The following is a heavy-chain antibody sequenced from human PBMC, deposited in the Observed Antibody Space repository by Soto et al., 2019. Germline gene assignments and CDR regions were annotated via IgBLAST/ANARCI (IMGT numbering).Heavy chain of an antibody. J-gene: IGHJ4*02. CDR1: GGNFNTFG. D-gene: IGHD3-16*01. CDR2: IIPFFGTA. V-gene: IGHV1-69*01. CDR3: ARSAPMEAGDKYYYDF. Sequence: QVQLVQSGAEVKKTGSSVKVSCKASGGNFNTFGFSWVRQPPGQGLEWMGGIIPFFGTAKYSQKFEDKITITADESTNTVYMDLRSLTFEDTAIYYCARSAPMEAGDKYYYDFWGQGALITVSS.